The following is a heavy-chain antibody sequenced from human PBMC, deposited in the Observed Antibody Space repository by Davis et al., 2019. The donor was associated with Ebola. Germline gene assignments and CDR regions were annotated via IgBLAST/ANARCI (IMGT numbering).Heavy chain of an antibody. Sequence: GESLKISCAASGFTFSSYAMSWVRQAPGKGLEWVSAISGSGGSTYYADSVKGRFTISRDNSKNTLYLQMNSLRAEDTAVYYCAKENWNDVFFDYWGQGTVVTVSS. D-gene: IGHD1-1*01. CDR3: AKENWNDVFFDY. CDR2: ISGSGGST. J-gene: IGHJ4*02. CDR1: GFTFSSYA. V-gene: IGHV3-23*01.